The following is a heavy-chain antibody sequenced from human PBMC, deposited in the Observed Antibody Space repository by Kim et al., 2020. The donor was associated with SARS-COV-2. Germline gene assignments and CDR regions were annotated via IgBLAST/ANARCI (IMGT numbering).Heavy chain of an antibody. J-gene: IGHJ6*01. D-gene: IGHD2-2*01. Sequence: GGSLRLSCAASGFTFSSYEMNWVRQAPGKGLEWVSFISSSGDSIQYADSVKGRFTISRDNAKNSLYLQMNSLRAEDTGVYYCARWYCSRTTCYGFYYYG. CDR2: ISSSGDSI. CDR1: GFTFSSYE. CDR3: ARWYCSRTTCYGFYYYG. V-gene: IGHV3-48*03.